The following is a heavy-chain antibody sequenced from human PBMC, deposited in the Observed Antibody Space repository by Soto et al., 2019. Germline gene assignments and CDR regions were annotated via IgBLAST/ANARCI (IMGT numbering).Heavy chain of an antibody. J-gene: IGHJ5*02. CDR2: IYHSGST. CDR1: GGSISSGGYF. CDR3: ARGRDYDFWSGPRWFDP. V-gene: IGHV4-30-2*01. D-gene: IGHD3-3*01. Sequence: SETLSLTCTVSGGSISSGGYFWSWVRQHPGKGLERIGNIYHSGSTYYNPSLKSRVTISVDRSKNQFSLKLSSVTAADTAVYYCARGRDYDFWSGPRWFDPWGQGTLVTVSS.